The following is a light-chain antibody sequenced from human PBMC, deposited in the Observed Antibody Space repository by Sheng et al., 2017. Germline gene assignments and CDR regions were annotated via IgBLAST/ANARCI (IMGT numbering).Light chain of an antibody. J-gene: IGLJ3*02. CDR2: AKN. CDR3: YSRDSSGDPWV. V-gene: IGLV3-19*01. CDR1: NLRTYY. Sequence: SSELTQDPAVSVVLGQTVTITCQGDNLRTYYATWYQQKPGQAPVVVIYAKNNRPSGIPDRFSGSRSGNTASLTITGAQAEDEADYYCYSRDSSGDPWVFGGGTKLTV.